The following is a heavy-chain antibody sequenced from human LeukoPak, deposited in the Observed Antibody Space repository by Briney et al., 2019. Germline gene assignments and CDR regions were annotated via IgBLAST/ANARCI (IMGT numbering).Heavy chain of an antibody. V-gene: IGHV1-18*01. D-gene: IGHD4-17*01. CDR1: GYTFTSYC. CDR2: ISAYNGNT. Sequence: GASVKVSCKASGYTFTSYCISWVRQAPRQGLQWMVSISAYNGNTDYAQKLGGRVTMTTDTSTSTDYMELRRLRSDDAVVYCCARDRHSTYGEIDYWGQGTLVTVSS. J-gene: IGHJ4*02. CDR3: ARDRHSTYGEIDY.